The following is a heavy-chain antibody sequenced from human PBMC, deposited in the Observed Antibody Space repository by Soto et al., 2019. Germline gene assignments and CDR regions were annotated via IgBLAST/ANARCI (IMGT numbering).Heavy chain of an antibody. CDR3: ARARWELRDAFDI. CDR2: IYYSGST. Sequence: SETLSLTCTVSGDSISSGTYYWSWVRQHPGKGLEWIGYIYYSGSTYYNPSLKSRVTISVDTSKNQFSLKLSSVTAADTAVYYCARARWELRDAFDIWGQGTMVTVSS. D-gene: IGHD1-26*01. CDR1: GDSISSGTYY. J-gene: IGHJ3*02. V-gene: IGHV4-31*03.